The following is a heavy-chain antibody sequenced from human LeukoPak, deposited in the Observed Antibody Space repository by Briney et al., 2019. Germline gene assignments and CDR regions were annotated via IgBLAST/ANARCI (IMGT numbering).Heavy chain of an antibody. J-gene: IGHJ6*02. CDR3: ARGGEGYSYGYYYYGMDV. CDR2: IYYSGST. CDR1: GGSISSSSYY. D-gene: IGHD5-18*01. V-gene: IGHV4-39*07. Sequence: KPSETLSLTCTVSGGSISSSSYYWGWIRQPPGKGLEWIGSIYYSGSTYYNPSLKSRVTISVDTSKNQFSLKLSSVTAADTAVYYCARGGEGYSYGYYYYGMDVWGQGTTVTVSS.